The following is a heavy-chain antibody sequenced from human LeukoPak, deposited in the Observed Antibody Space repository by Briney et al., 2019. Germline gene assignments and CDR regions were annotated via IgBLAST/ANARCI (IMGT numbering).Heavy chain of an antibody. V-gene: IGHV3-53*01. CDR1: GFTVSSNS. J-gene: IGHJ4*02. CDR2: IYSDNT. D-gene: IGHD6-13*01. Sequence: GGSLRLSCTVSGFTVSSNSMSWVRQAPGKGLEWVSFIYSDNTHYSDSVKGRFTISRDNSKSTLYLQMNSLRVEDTAVYFCAKLSSESSSWVWAPSDSWGQGTLVTVAS. CDR3: AKLSSESSSWVWAPSDS.